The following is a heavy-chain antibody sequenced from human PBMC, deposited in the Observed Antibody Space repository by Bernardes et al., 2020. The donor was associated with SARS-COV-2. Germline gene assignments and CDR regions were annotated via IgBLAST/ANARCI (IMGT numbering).Heavy chain of an antibody. CDR1: GGSFSGYY. CDR3: ARGPLDVNTIFGVVITDGYAFDI. Sequence: SETLSLTCAVYGGSFSGYYWSWIRQPPGTGLAWIGEINHSGRTHYNPSLKSRVTISVDTSKNQFSLKLSSVTAADTAVYYCARGPLDVNTIFGVVITDGYAFDIWGQGTMVTVSS. CDR2: INHSGRT. J-gene: IGHJ3*02. V-gene: IGHV4-34*01. D-gene: IGHD3-3*01.